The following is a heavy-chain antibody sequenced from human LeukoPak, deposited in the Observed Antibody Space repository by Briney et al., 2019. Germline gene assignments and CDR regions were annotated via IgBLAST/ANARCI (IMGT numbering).Heavy chain of an antibody. CDR3: VRPRGIAAAGIFGAFDY. CDR2: ISFDGRNR. J-gene: IGHJ4*02. D-gene: IGHD6-13*01. Sequence: GGSLRLSCAASGFTFSSYAMHWVRQAPGKGLEWVALISFDGRNRYYADSVKGRFTISRDNSKNTLYAQMNSLRAEDTAVYYCVRPRGIAAAGIFGAFDYWGQGILVTVSS. CDR1: GFTFSSYA. V-gene: IGHV3-30*04.